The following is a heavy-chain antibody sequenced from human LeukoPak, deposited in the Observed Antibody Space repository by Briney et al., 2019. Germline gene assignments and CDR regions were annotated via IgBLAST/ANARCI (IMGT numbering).Heavy chain of an antibody. J-gene: IGHJ3*02. CDR2: ISYDGSNK. CDR1: GFTFSSYA. Sequence: GGSLRLSCAASGFTFSSYAMSWVRQAPGKGLEWVAVISYDGSNKYYADSVKGRFTISRDNSKNTLYLQMNSLRAEDTAVYYCARDESLAFDIWGQGTMVTVSS. CDR3: ARDESLAFDI. V-gene: IGHV3-30-3*01.